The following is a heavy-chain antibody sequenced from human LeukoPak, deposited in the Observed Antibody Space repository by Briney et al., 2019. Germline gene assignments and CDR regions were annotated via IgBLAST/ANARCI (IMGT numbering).Heavy chain of an antibody. Sequence: GASVKVSCKASGYTFTSYYMHWVRQAPGQGLEWMGIINPSGGSTSYAQKFQGRVTITADESTSTAYMELSSLRSEDTAVYYCARDVYGVRGVMGGYYFDYWGQGTLVAVSS. D-gene: IGHD3-10*01. CDR2: INPSGGST. J-gene: IGHJ4*02. CDR1: GYTFTSYY. CDR3: ARDVYGVRGVMGGYYFDY. V-gene: IGHV1-46*01.